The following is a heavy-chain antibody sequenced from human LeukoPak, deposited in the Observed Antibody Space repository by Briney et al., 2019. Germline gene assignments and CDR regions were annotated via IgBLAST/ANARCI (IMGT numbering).Heavy chain of an antibody. CDR1: GFTFSRYG. V-gene: IGHV3-64D*09. CDR2: IVSNGDST. D-gene: IGHD3-22*01. Sequence: GSQRLSCSASGFTFSRYGMHWVRQAPGKGLEYVSAIVSNGDSTYYADSVKGRFTISRDNAKNTLYLQMSSLRPDDTAVYYCVNPGWYYDSSGYSYYFGMDVWGQGTTATVSS. CDR3: VNPGWYYDSSGYSYYFGMDV. J-gene: IGHJ6*02.